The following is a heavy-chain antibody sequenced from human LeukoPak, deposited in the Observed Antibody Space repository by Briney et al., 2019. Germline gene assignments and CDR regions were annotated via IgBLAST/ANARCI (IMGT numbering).Heavy chain of an antibody. D-gene: IGHD6-19*01. CDR1: GFTFSGSA. CDR2: IRSKANSYAT. Sequence: PGGSLRLSCAASGFTFSGSAMHWVRQASGKGLEWVGRIRSKANSYATAYAASVKGRFTISRDDSKNTAYLQMNSLKTEDTAVYYCIAVAGHRNSIDYWGQGTLVTVSS. CDR3: IAVAGHRNSIDY. V-gene: IGHV3-73*01. J-gene: IGHJ4*02.